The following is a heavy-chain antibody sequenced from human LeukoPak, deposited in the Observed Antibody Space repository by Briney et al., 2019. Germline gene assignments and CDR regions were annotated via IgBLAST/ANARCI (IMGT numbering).Heavy chain of an antibody. V-gene: IGHV4-4*02. CDR2: INHSGST. J-gene: IGHJ6*02. CDR1: AGSISSSNW. CDR3: ARVGFGVRVTATKLYYYYYGMDV. D-gene: IGHD2-21*02. Sequence: PSGTLSLTCAVSAGSISSSNWWSWVRQPPGKGLEWIGEINHSGSTNYNPSLKSRVTISVDTSKNQFSLKLSSVTAADTAVYYCARVGFGVRVTATKLYYYYYGMDVWGQGTTVTVSS.